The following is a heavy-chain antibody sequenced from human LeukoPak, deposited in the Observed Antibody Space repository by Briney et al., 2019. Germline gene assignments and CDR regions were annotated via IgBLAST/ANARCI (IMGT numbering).Heavy chain of an antibody. CDR3: ARLYSRRLFDY. J-gene: IGHJ4*02. V-gene: IGHV4-59*08. D-gene: IGHD5-18*01. CDR2: IYYSGST. Sequence: SETLSLTCTVSGGSISSYYWSWIRQPPGKGLEWIGYIYYSGSTNYNSSLKSRVTISVDTSKNQFSLKLSSVTAADTAVYYCARLYSRRLFDYWGQGTLVTVSS. CDR1: GGSISSYY.